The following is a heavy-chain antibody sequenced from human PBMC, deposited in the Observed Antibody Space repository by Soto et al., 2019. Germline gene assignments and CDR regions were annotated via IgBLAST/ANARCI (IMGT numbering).Heavy chain of an antibody. CDR2: IYYSGTT. V-gene: IGHV4-30-4*01. CDR3: ARDTIWFGELVYYYGMDV. CDR1: GGSISSGDYY. Sequence: QVQLQESGPGLVKPSQTLSLTCTVSGGSISSGDYYWSWIRQPPGKGLEWIGYIYYSGTTNYNPSLKSRVTISVDSSKNQFSPKLSSVPAADTAVYSCARDTIWFGELVYYYGMDVWGQGTTVTVSS. J-gene: IGHJ6*02. D-gene: IGHD3-10*01.